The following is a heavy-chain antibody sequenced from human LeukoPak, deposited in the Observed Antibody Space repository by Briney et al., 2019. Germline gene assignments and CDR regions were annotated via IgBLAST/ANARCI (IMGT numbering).Heavy chain of an antibody. Sequence: ASVKVSCKASGGTFSSYAISWVRQAPGQGLEWMGRIIPILGIANYAQKFQGRVTITADKSTSTAYMELSSPRSEDTAVYYCARSKKYYYDSSQLHAFDIWGQGTMVTVSS. CDR3: ARSKKYYYDSSQLHAFDI. CDR2: IIPILGIA. CDR1: GGTFSSYA. J-gene: IGHJ3*02. V-gene: IGHV1-69*04. D-gene: IGHD3-22*01.